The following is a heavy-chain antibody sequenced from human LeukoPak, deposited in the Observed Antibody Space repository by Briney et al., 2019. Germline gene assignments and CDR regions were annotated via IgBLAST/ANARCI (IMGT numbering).Heavy chain of an antibody. Sequence: SETLSLTCAVSGGSISSGGYSWSWIRQPPGKGLEWIGYIYHSGSTYYNPSLKSRVTISVDRSKNQFSLKLSSVTAADTAVYYCARACYDILTGYYNYFDYWGQGTLVTVSS. J-gene: IGHJ4*02. D-gene: IGHD3-9*01. CDR2: IYHSGST. CDR1: GGSISSGGYS. V-gene: IGHV4-30-2*01. CDR3: ARACYDILTGYYNYFDY.